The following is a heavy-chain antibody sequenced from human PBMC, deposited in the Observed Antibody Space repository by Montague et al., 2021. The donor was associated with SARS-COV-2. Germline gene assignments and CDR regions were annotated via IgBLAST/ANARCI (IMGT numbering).Heavy chain of an antibody. J-gene: IGHJ3*02. CDR3: ARFPTSYYYDSKAAPATPDAFDI. Sequence: SETLSLTCTVSGGSISSSSYYWGWIRQPPGKGLEWIGSIYYSGSTYYNPSLKSRVTISVDTSKNQFSLKLGSVTAADTAVYYCARFPTSYYYDSKAAPATPDAFDIWGQGTVVTVSS. CDR2: IYYSGST. D-gene: IGHD3-22*01. CDR1: GGSISSSSYY. V-gene: IGHV4-39*01.